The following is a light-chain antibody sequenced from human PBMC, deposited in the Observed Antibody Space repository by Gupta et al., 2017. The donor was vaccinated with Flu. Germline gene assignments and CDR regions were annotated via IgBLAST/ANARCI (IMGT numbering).Light chain of an antibody. Sequence: STDIGNYDYVSWYQQHPDRAPKLVIFGVTERPSGVPERFSGSKSGETASLTISGLQAEDEASYYCCSYADTFTFVFGGGTKLTVL. CDR3: CSYADTFTFV. CDR1: STDIGNYDY. J-gene: IGLJ2*01. V-gene: IGLV2-11*03. CDR2: GVT.